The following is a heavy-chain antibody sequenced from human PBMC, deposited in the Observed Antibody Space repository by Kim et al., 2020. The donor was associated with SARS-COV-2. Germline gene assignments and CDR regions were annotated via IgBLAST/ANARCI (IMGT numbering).Heavy chain of an antibody. J-gene: IGHJ4*02. CDR1: GGSISSGGYY. CDR3: AREAKDYDSSGYYYYFDY. V-gene: IGHV4-31*03. D-gene: IGHD3-22*01. Sequence: SETLSLTCTVSGGSISSGGYYWSWIRQHPGKGLEWIGYIYYSGSTYYNPSLKSRVTISVDTSKNQFSLKLSSVTAADTAVYYCAREAKDYDSSGYYYYFDYWGQGTLVTVSS. CDR2: IYYSGST.